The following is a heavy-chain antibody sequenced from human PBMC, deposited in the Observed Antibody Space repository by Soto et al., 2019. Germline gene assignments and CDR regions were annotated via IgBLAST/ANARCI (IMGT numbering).Heavy chain of an antibody. Sequence: GPQLKVSCKASGGTFSSYAISWVRQAPGQGLEWMGGIIPIFGTANYAQKFQGRVTITADESTSTAYMELSSLRSEDTAVYYCARVRRAMDYYYGMDVWGQGTTVTVSS. V-gene: IGHV1-69*13. CDR3: ARVRRAMDYYYGMDV. J-gene: IGHJ6*02. CDR2: IIPIFGTA. CDR1: GGTFSSYA.